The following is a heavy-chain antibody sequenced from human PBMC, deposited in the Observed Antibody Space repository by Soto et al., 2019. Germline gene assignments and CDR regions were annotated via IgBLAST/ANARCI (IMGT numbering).Heavy chain of an antibody. V-gene: IGHV4-30-4*01. D-gene: IGHD3-22*01. CDR3: ARRMIVVVKSRGAPTYFDY. Sequence: PSETLSLTCTVSGGSISSGDYYWSWIRQLPGKGLEWIGYIYYSGSTYYNPSLKSRVTISVDTSKNQFSLKLSSVTAADTAVYYCARRMIVVVKSRGAPTYFDYWGQGTLVTVSS. J-gene: IGHJ4*02. CDR2: IYYSGST. CDR1: GGSISSGDYY.